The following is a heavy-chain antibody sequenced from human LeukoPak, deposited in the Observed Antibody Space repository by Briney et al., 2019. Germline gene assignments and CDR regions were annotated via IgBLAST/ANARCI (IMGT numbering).Heavy chain of an antibody. J-gene: IGHJ4*02. V-gene: IGHV2-70*04. CDR2: IDWDDDK. CDR3: ARTSPETYSGSSPFDY. CDR1: GFSLSTGGMR. D-gene: IGHD1-26*01. Sequence: SGPALVXPTQTLTLTCTFSGFSLSTGGMRVNWIRQPPGKALEWLARIDWDDDKFYSTSLQTRLTISKDTSKNQAVLTMTNMDPVDTATYYCARTSPETYSGSSPFDYWGQGTLVTVSS.